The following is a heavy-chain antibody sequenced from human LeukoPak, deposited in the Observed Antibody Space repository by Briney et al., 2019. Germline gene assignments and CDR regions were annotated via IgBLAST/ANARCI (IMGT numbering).Heavy chain of an antibody. V-gene: IGHV4-59*12. CDR3: ARGYGGYFDY. Sequence: SETLSLTCTVSGGSISSYYWTWIRQPPGKGLEWIGYIYHSGSTYYNPSLKSRVTISVDRSKNQFSLKLSSVTAADTAVYYCARGYGGYFDYWGQGTLVTVSS. D-gene: IGHD3-10*01. CDR1: GGSISSYY. J-gene: IGHJ4*02. CDR2: IYHSGST.